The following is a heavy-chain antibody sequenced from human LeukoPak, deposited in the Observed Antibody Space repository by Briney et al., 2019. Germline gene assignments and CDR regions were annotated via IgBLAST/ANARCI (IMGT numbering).Heavy chain of an antibody. J-gene: IGHJ4*02. CDR2: ISGSGGST. CDR3: AKGRGLYSYGQTGAYYFDY. V-gene: IGHV3-23*01. CDR1: GFTFSSYA. Sequence: PGGSLRLSCAASGFTFSSYAMSWVRQAPGKGLEWVSAISGSGGSTYYADSVKGRFTISRDNAKNSLYLQMNSLRAEDTALYYCAKGRGLYSYGQTGAYYFDYWGQGTLVTVSS. D-gene: IGHD5-18*01.